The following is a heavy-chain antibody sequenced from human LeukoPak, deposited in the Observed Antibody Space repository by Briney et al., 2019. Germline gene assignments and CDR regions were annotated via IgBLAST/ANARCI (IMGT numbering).Heavy chain of an antibody. CDR1: GGSISSPTYY. CDR2: IYYSGST. Sequence: PSETLSLTCTVSGGSISSPTYYWGWIRQPPGKGLEWIGTIYYSGSTYHNPSLKSRVTISVDTSNNQFSLKLSSVTAADTAVYYCAKGDFYNMDVWGKGITVTVSS. J-gene: IGHJ6*03. V-gene: IGHV4-39*07. CDR3: AKGDFYNMDV. D-gene: IGHD2-21*02.